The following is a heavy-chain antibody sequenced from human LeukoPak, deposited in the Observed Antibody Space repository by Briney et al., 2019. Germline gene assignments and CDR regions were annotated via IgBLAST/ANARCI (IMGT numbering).Heavy chain of an antibody. CDR1: GFTFSSFD. CDR2: ISTSSRYI. J-gene: IGHJ5*02. D-gene: IGHD2-2*01. Sequence: GGPLRLSCAASGFTFSSFDMNWVRQAPGKGLEWVSSISTSSRYIYYRDSVKGRFTISRDDAKNSLYLQMNSLRVEDTAVYYCARADCSGSTCYLRRSWFDPWGQGTLVTVSP. CDR3: ARADCSGSTCYLRRSWFDP. V-gene: IGHV3-21*01.